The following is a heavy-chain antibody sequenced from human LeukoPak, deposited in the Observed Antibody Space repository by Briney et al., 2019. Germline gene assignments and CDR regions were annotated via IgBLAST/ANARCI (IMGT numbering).Heavy chain of an antibody. Sequence: QPGGSLRLSCTASGFTFSSYGMHWVRQAPGKGLEWVTFIRYDGSNKYYVDSVKGRFTISRDNSKSTLYLQMNSLRAEDTAVYYCAKDSNYYYDSSGYSFQHWGQGTLVTVSS. CDR2: IRYDGSNK. CDR1: GFTFSSYG. CDR3: AKDSNYYYDSSGYSFQH. J-gene: IGHJ1*01. V-gene: IGHV3-30*02. D-gene: IGHD3-22*01.